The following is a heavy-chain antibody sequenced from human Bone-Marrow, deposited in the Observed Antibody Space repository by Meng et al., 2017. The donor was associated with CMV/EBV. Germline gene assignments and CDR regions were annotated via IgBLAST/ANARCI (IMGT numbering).Heavy chain of an antibody. CDR1: GYTFTGYY. CDR2: INPNSGGT. Sequence: ASVKVSCKASGYTFTGYYMHWVRQAPGQGLEWMGWINPNSGGTNYAQKFQGRVTMTRDTSISTAYMELSRLRSDDTAVHYCARARRIVVEIQKWQKNWFDPWGQGTLVTVSS. CDR3: ARARRIVVEIQKWQKNWFDP. J-gene: IGHJ5*02. V-gene: IGHV1-2*02. D-gene: IGHD2-15*01.